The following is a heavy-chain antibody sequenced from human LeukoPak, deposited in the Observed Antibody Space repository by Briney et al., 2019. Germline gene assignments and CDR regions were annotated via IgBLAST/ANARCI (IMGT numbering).Heavy chain of an antibody. CDR1: GGSFSGYY. D-gene: IGHD6-13*01. V-gene: IGHV4-34*01. Sequence: ASETLSLTCGVYGGSFSGYYWSWIRQPPGKGLEWIGEINHSGSTNYNPSLKSRVTISVDTSKNQFSLKLSSVTAADTAVYYCAKEGIHMHYYYMDVWGKGTTVTVSS. J-gene: IGHJ6*03. CDR3: AKEGIHMHYYYMDV. CDR2: INHSGST.